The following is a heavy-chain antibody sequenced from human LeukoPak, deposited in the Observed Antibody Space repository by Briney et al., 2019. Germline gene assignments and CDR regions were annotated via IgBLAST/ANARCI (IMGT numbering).Heavy chain of an antibody. Sequence: GGSLRLSCAASGFTFSSYEMNWVRQAPGKGLEWVSYISSSGSTIYYADSVKGRFTISRDNAKNSLYLQVNSLRADDTAVYYCARLDASGLDYWGQGTLVTVSS. J-gene: IGHJ4*02. CDR3: ARLDASGLDY. D-gene: IGHD6-19*01. V-gene: IGHV3-48*03. CDR1: GFTFSSYE. CDR2: ISSSGSTI.